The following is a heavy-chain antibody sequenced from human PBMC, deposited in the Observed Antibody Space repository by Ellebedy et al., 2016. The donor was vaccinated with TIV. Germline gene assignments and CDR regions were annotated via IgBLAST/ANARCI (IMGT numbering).Heavy chain of an antibody. J-gene: IGHJ4*02. CDR3: AKDRSDLSRGWYVSEY. V-gene: IGHV3-53*01. D-gene: IGHD6-19*01. CDR2: IYSGGST. Sequence: GESLKISCAASGFTVSSNYMSWVRQAPGKGLEWVSVIYSGGSTYYADSVKGRFTISRDNSKNTLYLQMNSLRAEDTAVYYCAKDRSDLSRGWYVSEYWGQGTLVTVSS. CDR1: GFTVSSNY.